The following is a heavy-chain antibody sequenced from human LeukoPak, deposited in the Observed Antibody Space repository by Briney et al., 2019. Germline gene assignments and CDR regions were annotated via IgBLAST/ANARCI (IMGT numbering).Heavy chain of an antibody. CDR3: ARDTTIFGVANNWFDP. CDR1: GGSISSSSYY. J-gene: IGHJ5*02. CDR2: IYYSGST. V-gene: IGHV4-39*07. D-gene: IGHD3-3*01. Sequence: SETLSLTCTVSGGSISSSSYYWGWIRQPPGKGLEWIGSIYYSGSTNYNPSLKSRVTISVDTSKNQFSLKLSSVTAADTAVYYCARDTTIFGVANNWFDPWGQGTLVTVSS.